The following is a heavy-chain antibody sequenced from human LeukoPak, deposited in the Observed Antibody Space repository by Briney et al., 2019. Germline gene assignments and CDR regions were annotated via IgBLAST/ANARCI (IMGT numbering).Heavy chain of an antibody. CDR2: ISGVGDAT. Sequence: GGSLRLSCAASDFSFITYAMSWVRQAPGKGLEWVSTISGVGDATYYADSVKGRFTVSRDNSKNMLYLQMNSLRAEDTAVYYCAKSGRYCSGSTCYQEASLDYWGQGTLVTVSS. CDR1: DFSFITYA. CDR3: AKSGRYCSGSTCYQEASLDY. J-gene: IGHJ4*02. V-gene: IGHV3-23*01. D-gene: IGHD2-15*01.